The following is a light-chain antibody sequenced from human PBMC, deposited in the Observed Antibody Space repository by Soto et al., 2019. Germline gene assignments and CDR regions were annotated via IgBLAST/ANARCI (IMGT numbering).Light chain of an antibody. CDR3: QQYGRSPPWT. V-gene: IGKV3-20*01. CDR2: GAS. Sequence: EIVLTQSPAIVSLSPGERATLSCRASQSISSSYLAWYQQKPGQAPRLLFYGASSRATGIPDRFSGSGSGTDFTLTISSLEPEDFAVYYCQQYGRSPPWTFGQGTKVDIK. J-gene: IGKJ1*01. CDR1: QSISSSY.